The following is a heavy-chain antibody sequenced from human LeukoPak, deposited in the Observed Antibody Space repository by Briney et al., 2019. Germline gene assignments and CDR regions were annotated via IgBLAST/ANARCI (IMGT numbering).Heavy chain of an antibody. Sequence: GASVKVSCKASGYTFTSYDINWVRQATGQGLEWMGWMNPNSGNTGYAQEFQGRVTMTRNTSISTAYMGLSSLRSEDTTVYYCARAEYLSYYDFWSGYLSYWFDPWGQGTLVTVSS. CDR1: GYTFTSYD. D-gene: IGHD3-3*01. CDR2: MNPNSGNT. J-gene: IGHJ5*02. CDR3: ARAEYLSYYDFWSGYLSYWFDP. V-gene: IGHV1-8*01.